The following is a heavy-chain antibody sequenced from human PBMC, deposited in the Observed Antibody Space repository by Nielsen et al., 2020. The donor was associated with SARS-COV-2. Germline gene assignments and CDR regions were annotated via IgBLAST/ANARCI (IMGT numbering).Heavy chain of an antibody. J-gene: IGHJ4*02. Sequence: GSSRRLSFAASESTFSIYVMTWVRQAPGRGLEWLSYISSGSITMYSADPVKGLFTISRDNAKNSLYLRMNSLKAEYTAVYYCARAREPGYNAVYYWGQGTLVTVSS. CDR3: ARAREPGYNAVYY. CDR1: ESTFSIYV. D-gene: IGHD1-14*01. CDR2: ISSGSITM. V-gene: IGHV3-48*01.